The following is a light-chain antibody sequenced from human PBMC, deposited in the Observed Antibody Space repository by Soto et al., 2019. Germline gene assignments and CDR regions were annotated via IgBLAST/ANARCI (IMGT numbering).Light chain of an antibody. V-gene: IGKV3-20*01. J-gene: IGKJ4*01. CDR1: QSVSSNY. CDR2: GAS. CDR3: QQYGSSPST. Sequence: EIVLTQSPDTLSLSPGERATLSCWANQSVSSNYLAWYQQKPGQAPRLLIYGASSRATGIAARFSGSGSGTDFALTISRLEPEDFAVYYCQQYGSSPSTFGGGTKVEIK.